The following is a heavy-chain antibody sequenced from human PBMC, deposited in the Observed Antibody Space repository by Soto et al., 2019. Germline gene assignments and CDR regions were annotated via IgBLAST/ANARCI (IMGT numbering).Heavy chain of an antibody. J-gene: IGHJ6*02. Sequence: ASVKVSCKASGYTFTSYDINWVRQATGQGLEWMGWMNPNSGNTGYAQKFQGRVTMTRNTSISTAYMELSSLRSEDTAVYYCARGPRITIFGVVPYYYYYGMDVWGQGTTVTVSS. V-gene: IGHV1-8*01. CDR2: MNPNSGNT. CDR1: GYTFTSYD. D-gene: IGHD3-3*01. CDR3: ARGPRITIFGVVPYYYYYGMDV.